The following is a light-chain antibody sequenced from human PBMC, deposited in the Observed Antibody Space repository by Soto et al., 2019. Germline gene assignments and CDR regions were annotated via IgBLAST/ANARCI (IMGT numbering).Light chain of an antibody. CDR1: QTVERW. CDR2: DVS. Sequence: DLQMTQSPSTLSASLGDRVTITCRASQTVERWFAWYQQKPGKAPKLLISDVSTLERGVPSRFSGSGSATEFNLTINGLQPDDFATYYCQQYKDYVYTFGQGTKVDIK. CDR3: QQYKDYVYT. J-gene: IGKJ2*01. V-gene: IGKV1-5*01.